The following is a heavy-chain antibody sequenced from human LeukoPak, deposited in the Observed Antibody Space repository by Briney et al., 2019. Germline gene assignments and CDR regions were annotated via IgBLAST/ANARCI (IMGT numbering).Heavy chain of an antibody. CDR1: GFTFSSYG. D-gene: IGHD3-22*01. CDR3: AKDLDYYDSSGYSFDY. J-gene: IGHJ4*02. V-gene: IGHV3-30*18. CDR2: ISYDGSNK. Sequence: PGGSLRLSCAASGFTFSSYGMHWVRQAPGKGLEWVAVISYDGSNKYYADSVKGRFTISRDNSKNTLYLQMNSLRAEDTAAYYCAKDLDYYDSSGYSFDYWGQGTLVTVSS.